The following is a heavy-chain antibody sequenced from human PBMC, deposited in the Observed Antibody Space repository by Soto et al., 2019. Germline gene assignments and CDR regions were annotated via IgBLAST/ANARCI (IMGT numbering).Heavy chain of an antibody. CDR3: AVRTGNWNPLAD. CDR2: IVPMIGKA. D-gene: IGHD1-1*01. J-gene: IGHJ4*02. CDR1: GGTTSSYT. Sequence: QVQLVQPGAEVEKPGSSVKVSCKASGGTTSSYTISWVRQSPGQGLEWMGNIVPMIGKADYAQKFQGRVTITADKSTRTVYMELSSLRSEDTAVYFCAVRTGNWNPLADWGQGTLVTVSS. V-gene: IGHV1-69*02.